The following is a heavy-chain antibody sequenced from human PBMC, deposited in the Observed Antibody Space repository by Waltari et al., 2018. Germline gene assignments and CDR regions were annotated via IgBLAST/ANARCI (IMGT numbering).Heavy chain of an antibody. J-gene: IGHJ4*02. CDR2: ISGDSRFI. CDR3: ARDRRGYFDY. V-gene: IGHV3-21*01. Sequence: EVQLVESGGGLVKPGGSLRLSGEASGFTFSGYSMNWVRQAPGKGLEWVSSISGDSRFIYYADSVNGRFTISSDDAKNSLYLQMNSLRVEDTVVYYCARDRRGYFDYWGPGTLVSVSS. CDR1: GFTFSGYS. D-gene: IGHD3-16*01.